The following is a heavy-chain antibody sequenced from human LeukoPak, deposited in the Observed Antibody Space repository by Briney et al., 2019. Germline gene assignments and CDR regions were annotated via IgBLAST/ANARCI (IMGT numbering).Heavy chain of an antibody. J-gene: IGHJ4*02. V-gene: IGHV3-21*01. Sequence: GGSLRLSCAASGFTFSTYAMSWVRQAPGKGLEWVSSISGSSKHVYYADLVKGRFTISRDNARNSLYLQMDSLRAEDTAVYYCARPGWQLNFDYWGQGTLVTVSS. CDR3: ARPGWQLNFDY. D-gene: IGHD6-19*01. CDR1: GFTFSTYA. CDR2: ISGSSKHV.